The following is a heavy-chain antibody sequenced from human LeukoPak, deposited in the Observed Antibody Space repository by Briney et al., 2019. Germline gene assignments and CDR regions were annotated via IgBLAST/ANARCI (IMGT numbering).Heavy chain of an antibody. CDR2: ISGSGGST. J-gene: IGHJ4*02. V-gene: IGHV3-23*01. Sequence: GGSLRLSCAASGFTLSSYAMSWVRQAPGKGLEWVSAISGSGGSTYYADSVKGRFTISRDNSKNTLYLQMNSLRAEDTAVYYCAKDRRYCSSTSCFKYFDYWGQGTLVTVSS. D-gene: IGHD2-2*01. CDR1: GFTLSSYA. CDR3: AKDRRYCSSTSCFKYFDY.